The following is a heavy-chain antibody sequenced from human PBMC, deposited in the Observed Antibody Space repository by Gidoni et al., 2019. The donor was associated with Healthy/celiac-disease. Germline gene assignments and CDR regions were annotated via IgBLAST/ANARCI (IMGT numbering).Heavy chain of an antibody. D-gene: IGHD5-18*01. CDR2: ISGSGGST. Sequence: EVQLLESGGGLVQPGGSLRLSCAASGFPFSSYAMSWVRQAPGKGLEWVSAISGSGGSTYYADSVKGRFTISRDNSKNTLYLQMNSLRAEDTAVYYCAKVGQLWLWSFDYWGQGTLVTVSS. CDR1: GFPFSSYA. CDR3: AKVGQLWLWSFDY. J-gene: IGHJ4*02. V-gene: IGHV3-23*01.